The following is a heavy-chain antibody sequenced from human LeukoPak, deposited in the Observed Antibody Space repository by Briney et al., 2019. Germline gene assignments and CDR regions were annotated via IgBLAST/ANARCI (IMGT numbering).Heavy chain of an antibody. Sequence: PSETLSLTCTVSGGSISSSSSYWGWIRQPPGKGLEWIGSVYYGGSAYYNPSLKSRVTISVDTSKNQFSLELSSVTAADTAVYYCARESDRYCSSMSCPNWYDPWGQGTPVTVSS. V-gene: IGHV4-39*07. D-gene: IGHD2-2*01. CDR2: VYYGGSA. CDR1: GGSISSSSSY. J-gene: IGHJ5*02. CDR3: ARESDRYCSSMSCPNWYDP.